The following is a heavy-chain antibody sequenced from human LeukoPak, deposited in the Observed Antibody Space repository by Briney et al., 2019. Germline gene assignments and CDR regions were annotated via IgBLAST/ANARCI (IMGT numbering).Heavy chain of an antibody. CDR2: IGPSDSYT. J-gene: IGHJ5*02. Sequence: GESLKISCKGSGYSFTSYWIRWVRQMPGKGLEWMGRIGPSDSYTNYSPSFQGHVTISADKSISTAYLQWSSLKASDTAMYYCARPNPPLTMVGPNWFDPWGQGTLVTVSS. CDR1: GYSFTSYW. CDR3: ARPNPPLTMVGPNWFDP. D-gene: IGHD4/OR15-4a*01. V-gene: IGHV5-10-1*01.